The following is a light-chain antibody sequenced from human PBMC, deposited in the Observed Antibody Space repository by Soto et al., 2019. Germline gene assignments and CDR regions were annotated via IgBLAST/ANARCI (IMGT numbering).Light chain of an antibody. J-gene: IGKJ2*01. CDR3: QQFYSTPYT. CDR2: WAS. Sequence: DVVMTQSPDSLAVSLGERATINCKSSQSLLNSSNNKNYLAWYQQKPGQSPELLIYWASTRESGVPDRFSGSGSGTDFPLTISSLQAEDVAVYYCQQFYSTPYTFGQGTKLEIK. CDR1: QSLLNSSNNKNY. V-gene: IGKV4-1*01.